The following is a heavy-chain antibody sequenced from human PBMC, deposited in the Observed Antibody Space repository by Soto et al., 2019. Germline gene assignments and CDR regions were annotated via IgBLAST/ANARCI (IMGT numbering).Heavy chain of an antibody. CDR1: GGASGIYD. V-gene: IGHV4-59*12. J-gene: IGHJ3*02. Sequence: SETLSLAFVVSGGASGIYDWSWGRQRPGRGLEWIGHIFYSGSTTYNPAVKSRVTISVDTSKSQFSLKLSSVTAADTAVYYCARDRTYDSSGYYYDAFDIRGQGTMVT. CDR3: ARDRTYDSSGYYYDAFDI. CDR2: IFYSGST. D-gene: IGHD3-22*01.